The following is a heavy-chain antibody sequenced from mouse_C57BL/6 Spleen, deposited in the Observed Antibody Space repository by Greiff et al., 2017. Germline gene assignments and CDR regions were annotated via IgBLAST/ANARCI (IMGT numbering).Heavy chain of an antibody. D-gene: IGHD2-4*01. CDR1: GFSLTSYG. V-gene: IGHV2-2*01. Sequence: VQLQESGPGLVQPSQSLSITCTVSGFSLTSYGVHWVRQSPGKGLAWLGVIWSGGSTDYNAAFISRLDISKDIFKSQVLFKMNSLQADDTAIYYCARNRIYYDYDVGYWATDEWGEGASGTGSS. CDR2: IWSGGST. J-gene: IGHJ4*01. CDR3: ARNRIYYDYDVGYWATDE.